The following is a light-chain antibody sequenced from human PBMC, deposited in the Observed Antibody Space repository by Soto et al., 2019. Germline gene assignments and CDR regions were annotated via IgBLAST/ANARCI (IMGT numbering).Light chain of an antibody. J-gene: IGKJ1*01. CDR3: QQYNNWPLS. CDR1: QSVSSN. V-gene: IGKV3-15*01. CDR2: GAS. Sequence: EILWTQSPATLSVYPGERATLSCRASQSVSSNLAWYQQKPGQAPRLLIYGASTRATGIPARFSGSGSGTEFTLTISSLQSEDFAVYYCQQYNNWPLSFGQGTKVDIK.